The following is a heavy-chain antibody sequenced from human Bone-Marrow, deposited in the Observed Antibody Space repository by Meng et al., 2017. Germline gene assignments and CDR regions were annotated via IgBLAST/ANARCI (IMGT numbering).Heavy chain of an antibody. Sequence: GGSLRLSCAASGFTFSSYAMSWVRQASGKGLEWVGRIVTKDKNYATSYAASVKGRFTISRDDSGNTAFLQMNSLKTEDTALYYCTIYRSGHIWGQGTMVTVSS. CDR3: TIYRSGHI. J-gene: IGHJ3*02. CDR2: IVTKDKNYAT. V-gene: IGHV3-73*01. CDR1: GFTFSSYA. D-gene: IGHD6-19*01.